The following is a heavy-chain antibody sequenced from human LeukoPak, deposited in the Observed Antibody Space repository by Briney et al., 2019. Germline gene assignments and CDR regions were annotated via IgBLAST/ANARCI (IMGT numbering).Heavy chain of an antibody. CDR3: SRGPRFDP. V-gene: IGHV1-8*02. CDR1: GYTFTSYY. J-gene: IGHJ5*02. CDR2: VNPNSGDT. Sequence: ASVKVSCKASGYTFTSYYMHWVRQAPGQGLEWMGWVNPNSGDTDYAQKFQGRLTMTRNTSISTAYMELSGLRLEDTAVYYCSRGPRFDPWGQGTQVTVSS.